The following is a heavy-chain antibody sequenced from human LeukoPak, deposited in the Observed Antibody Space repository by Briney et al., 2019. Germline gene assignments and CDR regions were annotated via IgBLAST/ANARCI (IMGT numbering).Heavy chain of an antibody. V-gene: IGHV4-39*01. D-gene: IGHD6-19*01. Sequence: SETLFLTCTVSGSSISSSSYYWGWIRQPPGKGLEWIGSIYYSGSTYYNPSLKSRVTISVDTSKNQFSLKLSSVTAADTAVYYCLAVAGTYWGQGTLVTVSS. CDR1: GSSISSSSYY. CDR2: IYYSGST. CDR3: LAVAGTY. J-gene: IGHJ4*02.